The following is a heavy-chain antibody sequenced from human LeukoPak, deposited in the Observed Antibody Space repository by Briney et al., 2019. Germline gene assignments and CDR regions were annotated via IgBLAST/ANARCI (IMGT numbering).Heavy chain of an antibody. CDR2: INPRGGST. J-gene: IGHJ5*02. CDR3: ARRDCVGDCYSNWFDP. Sequence: GASVKVSCKASGYRFTNYFWHWVRQAPGQGLEWTGIINPRGGSTGHAQKFQGRITMTTDMSTRTVYMELSSLESEDTAVYYCARRDCVGDCYSNWFDPWGKGTLVTVSS. CDR1: GYRFTNYF. D-gene: IGHD2-21*02. V-gene: IGHV1-46*01.